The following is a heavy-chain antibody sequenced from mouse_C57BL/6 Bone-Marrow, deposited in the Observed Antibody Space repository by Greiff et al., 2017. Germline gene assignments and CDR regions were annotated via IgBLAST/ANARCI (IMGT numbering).Heavy chain of an antibody. CDR1: GFTFSSYA. V-gene: IGHV5-9-1*02. CDR3: TRGYYGSRPFAY. Sequence: EVQGVESGEGLVKPGGSLKLSCAASGFTFSSYAMSWVRQTPEKRLEWVAYISSGGDYIYYADTVKGRFTISRDNARNTLYLQMSSLKSEDTAMYYCTRGYYGSRPFAYWGQGTLVTVSA. J-gene: IGHJ3*01. CDR2: ISSGGDYI. D-gene: IGHD1-1*01.